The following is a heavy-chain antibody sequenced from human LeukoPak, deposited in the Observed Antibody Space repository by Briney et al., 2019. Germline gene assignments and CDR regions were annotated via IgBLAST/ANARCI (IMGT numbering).Heavy chain of an antibody. CDR1: GGSFSGYY. CDR3: ARGLYYYGSGSYYPATNWFDP. J-gene: IGHJ5*02. D-gene: IGHD3-10*01. CDR2: INHSGST. Sequence: SETLSLTCAVYGGSFSGYYWSWIRQPPGKGLEWIGEINHSGSTNYNPSLKGRVTISVDTSKNQFSLKLSSVTAADTGVYYCARGLYYYGSGSYYPATNWFDPWGQGTLVTVSS. V-gene: IGHV4-34*01.